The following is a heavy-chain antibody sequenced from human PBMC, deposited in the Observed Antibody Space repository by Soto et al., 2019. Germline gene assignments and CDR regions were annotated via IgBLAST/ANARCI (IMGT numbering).Heavy chain of an antibody. CDR3: ARLRYFDWLLYPTPDYFDY. J-gene: IGHJ4*02. V-gene: IGHV4-31*03. Sequence: SETLSLTCTVSGGSISSGGYYWSWIRQHPGKGLEWIGYIYYSGSTYYNPSLKSRVTISVDTSKNQFSLKLSSVTAADTAVYYCARLRYFDWLLYPTPDYFDYWGQGTLVTVSS. D-gene: IGHD3-9*01. CDR2: IYYSGST. CDR1: GGSISSGGYY.